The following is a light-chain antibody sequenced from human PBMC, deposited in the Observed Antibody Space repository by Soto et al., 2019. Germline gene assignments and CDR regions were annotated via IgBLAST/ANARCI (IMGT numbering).Light chain of an antibody. Sequence: NFMLTQPHSVSESPGKTVTISCTRSSGSIASNYVQWYQQRPGSAPTTVIYVGNQRPSGVPDRFSGSTDGSSNSASLTISGLQTEDEADYYCQSYDSSIVVFGGGTKVTVL. V-gene: IGLV6-57*04. CDR3: QSYDSSIVV. J-gene: IGLJ2*01. CDR1: SGSIASNY. CDR2: VGN.